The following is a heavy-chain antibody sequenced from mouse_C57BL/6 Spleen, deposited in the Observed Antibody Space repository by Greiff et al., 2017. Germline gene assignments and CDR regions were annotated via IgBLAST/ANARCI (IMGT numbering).Heavy chain of an antibody. CDR1: GYTFTSYW. Sequence: QVQLQQPGAELVRPGSSVKLSCKASGYTFTSYWMHWVKQRPIQGLEWIGNIDPSDSATHYNQKFKDKATLTVDKSASTAYMQLSSLTSEDSSVYYCARRNFDYWGQGTTLTVSS. V-gene: IGHV1-52*01. CDR2: IDPSDSAT. J-gene: IGHJ2*01. CDR3: ARRNFDY.